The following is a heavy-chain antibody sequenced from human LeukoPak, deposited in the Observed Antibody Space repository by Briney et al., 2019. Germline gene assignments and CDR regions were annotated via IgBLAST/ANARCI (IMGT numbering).Heavy chain of an antibody. Sequence: PSETLSLTCTVSGDSIISQKCYWSWIRQPAGKGLEWIGRIYSSGSTNFNPSLKSRVTISVDTSKNQFSLNLSSVTAADTAVYYCARDRGSSPPNDAFDIWGQGAMVTVSS. V-gene: IGHV4-61*02. CDR3: ARDRGSSPPNDAFDI. D-gene: IGHD6-13*01. CDR2: IYSSGST. J-gene: IGHJ3*02. CDR1: GDSIISQKCY.